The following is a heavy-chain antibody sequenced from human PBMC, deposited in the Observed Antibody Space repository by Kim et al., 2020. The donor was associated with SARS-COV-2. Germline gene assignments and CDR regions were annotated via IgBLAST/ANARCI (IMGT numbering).Heavy chain of an antibody. CDR2: IYTSGRT. D-gene: IGHD3-16*02. CDR1: GDSLSSDY. V-gene: IGHV4-4*07. CDR3: ASALGH. Sequence: SETLSLTCTVSGDSLSSDYWSRNRQPAGKGLEWIGRIYTSGRTNYNPSLQSRVTMSVDMSKNQFSLKLSSVTAADTAVYYCASALGHCGQGTLVTVSS. J-gene: IGHJ4*02.